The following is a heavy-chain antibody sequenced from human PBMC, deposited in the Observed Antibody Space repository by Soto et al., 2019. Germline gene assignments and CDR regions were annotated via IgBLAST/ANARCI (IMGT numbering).Heavy chain of an antibody. V-gene: IGHV3-7*03. Sequence: GGSLRLSCVVSGFTFSSYWMSWVRRAPGKGLEWVAKIRQDGSEKYYVYSVKGRFTISRDKAKNSLYLQMNSLRAEDTAVYYCARDSGYADYYGMDVWGQGTTVTVSS. CDR1: GFTFSSYW. CDR3: ARDSGYADYYGMDV. D-gene: IGHD5-12*01. CDR2: IRQDGSEK. J-gene: IGHJ6*02.